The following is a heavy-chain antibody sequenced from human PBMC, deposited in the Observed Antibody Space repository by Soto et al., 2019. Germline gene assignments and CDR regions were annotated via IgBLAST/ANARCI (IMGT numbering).Heavy chain of an antibody. CDR3: ARHSSRGYSYRAHCGMGV. V-gene: IGHV5-51*01. CDR2: NYPGDSDT. Sequence: GECLKILCKSSGYSLSSYWNGWVRQMPGKGLEWMGINYPGDSDTRYSPSSQGQVTISPAKSLSTAYLQWSSLKASDTAMYYCARHSSRGYSYRAHCGMGVWGQGTTVNLS. CDR1: GYSLSSYW. D-gene: IGHD5-18*01. J-gene: IGHJ6*02.